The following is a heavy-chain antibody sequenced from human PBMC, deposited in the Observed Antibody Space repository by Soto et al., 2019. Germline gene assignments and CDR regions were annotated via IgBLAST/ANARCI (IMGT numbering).Heavy chain of an antibody. V-gene: IGHV3-66*01. CDR3: VTRGSFDC. CDR2: IYSGGSS. J-gene: IGHJ4*02. Sequence: EVQLVESGGGLVQPGGSLRLSCAASGFIVSSNYMTWVRQAPGKGLEWVSVIYSGGSSYYADSVKGRFTISRDNSKNTLYLQMNSLRAEDTAMYYCVTRGSFDCWGQGTLVTVSS. D-gene: IGHD1-26*01. CDR1: GFIVSSNY.